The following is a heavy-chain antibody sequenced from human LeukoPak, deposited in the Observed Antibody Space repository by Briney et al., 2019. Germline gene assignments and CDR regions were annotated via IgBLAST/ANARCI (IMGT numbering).Heavy chain of an antibody. Sequence: GGSLRLSCSASGFTFSIYAMTWVRQAPGKGLEWVSAISGSGGSTYYADSVKGRLTISRDNSKNTLYLQMNSVNAEDTDVYYCAKCRWSNWNYFDYWGQGTLVTVSS. J-gene: IGHJ4*02. CDR1: GFTFSIYA. CDR2: ISGSGGST. D-gene: IGHD1-20*01. V-gene: IGHV3-23*01. CDR3: AKCRWSNWNYFDY.